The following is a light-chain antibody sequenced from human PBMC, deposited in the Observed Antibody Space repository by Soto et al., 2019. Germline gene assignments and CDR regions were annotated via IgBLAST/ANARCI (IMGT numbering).Light chain of an antibody. J-gene: IGLJ1*01. V-gene: IGLV2-23*02. Sequence: QSVLTQPAPVSGSPGQSITISCTGTTRDVGSYNLVSWYQQHPGKAPKLMIYEVSKRPSGVSNRFSGSKSGNTASLTISGLQAEDEADYYCCSYAGSSPYVFGTGTKVTVL. CDR3: CSYAGSSPYV. CDR1: TRDVGSYNL. CDR2: EVS.